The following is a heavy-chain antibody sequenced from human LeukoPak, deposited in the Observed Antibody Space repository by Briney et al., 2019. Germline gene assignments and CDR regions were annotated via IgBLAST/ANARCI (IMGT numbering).Heavy chain of an antibody. CDR1: GYTFTSYY. V-gene: IGHV1-46*01. J-gene: IGHJ4*02. D-gene: IGHD3-10*01. CDR3: ATRPFGEYYFDY. Sequence: ASVKVSCKASGYTFTSYYMHWVRQAPGQGLEWMGIINPSGGSTSYAQKFQRRVTMTRDTSTSTVYMELSSLRSEDTAVYYCATRPFGEYYFDYWGQGTLVTVSS. CDR2: INPSGGST.